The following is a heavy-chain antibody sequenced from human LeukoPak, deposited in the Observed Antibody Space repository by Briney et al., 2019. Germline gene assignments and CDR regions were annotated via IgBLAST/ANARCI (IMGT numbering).Heavy chain of an antibody. V-gene: IGHV1-46*01. CDR1: GYTFSSHY. J-gene: IGHJ4*02. CDR3: AREIGPRQLHLWGSAFDY. CDR2: INPSGGRT. Sequence: ASVKVSCKASGYTFSSHYIHWVRQAPGQGLEWMGIINPSGGRTNYAQNFQGRVTMTRDMSTSTLYMELSSLRSEDTAVYYCAREIGPRQLHLWGSAFDYWGQGTLVTVSS. D-gene: IGHD5-18*01.